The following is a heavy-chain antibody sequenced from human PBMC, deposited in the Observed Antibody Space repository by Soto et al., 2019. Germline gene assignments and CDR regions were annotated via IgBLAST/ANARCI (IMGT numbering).Heavy chain of an antibody. D-gene: IGHD3-16*01. J-gene: IGHJ4*02. CDR2: ISYDGSNK. CDR1: RFTFSSYA. CDR3: AREGGVPLDY. V-gene: IGHV3-30-3*01. Sequence: QVQLVESGGGVVQPGRSLRLSCAASRFTFSSYAMHWVRQAPGKGLEWLAVISYDGSNKYYADSVKGRFTIYRDNSKKTLCLQRIGLRAEDKAVYYCAREGGVPLDYWGQGTLVTVSS.